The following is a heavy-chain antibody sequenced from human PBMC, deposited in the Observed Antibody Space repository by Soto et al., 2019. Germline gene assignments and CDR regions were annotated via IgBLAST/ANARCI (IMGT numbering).Heavy chain of an antibody. CDR3: AKDARDTGGNSGIDY. CDR1: EFTFNSYA. V-gene: IGHV3-23*01. CDR2: IIGSGAIT. D-gene: IGHD2-21*02. J-gene: IGHJ4*02. Sequence: QPGGSLRLSCVASEFTFNSYAMSWVRQAPGMGLEWVSSIIGSGAITYYADSVKGRFTISRDNSKSTLYLQMNSLRVEDTALYYCAKDARDTGGNSGIDYWGQGSLVTVS.